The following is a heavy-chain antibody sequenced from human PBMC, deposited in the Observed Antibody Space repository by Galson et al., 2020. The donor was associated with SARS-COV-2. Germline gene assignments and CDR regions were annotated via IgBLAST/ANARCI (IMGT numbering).Heavy chain of an antibody. CDR2: ISSSSSYI. Sequence: GGSLRLSCAASGFTFSSYSMNWVRQAPGKGLEWVSSISSSSSYIYYADSVKGRFTISRDNAKNSLYLQMNSLRAEDTAVYYCARDLVLRYFDWLTGGWYFDLWGRGTLVTVSS. J-gene: IGHJ2*01. CDR3: ARDLVLRYFDWLTGGWYFDL. CDR1: GFTFSSYS. V-gene: IGHV3-21*01. D-gene: IGHD3-9*01.